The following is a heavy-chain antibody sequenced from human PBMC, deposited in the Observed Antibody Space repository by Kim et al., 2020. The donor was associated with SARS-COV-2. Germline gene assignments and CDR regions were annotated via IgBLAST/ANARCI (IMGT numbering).Heavy chain of an antibody. V-gene: IGHV3-30-3*01. J-gene: IGHJ6*02. CDR3: PRDPWSRLRGVTYSYYGMDV. CDR2: ISYDGSNK. CDR1: GFTFRSCA. D-gene: IGHD3-10*01. Sequence: GGSLRLSCAASGFTFRSCAMHWVRQAPGKGLEWVAVISYDGSNKNYADSVKGRFTISRDNSKNTLYLQMNSLRPEDTALYYCPRDPWSRLRGVTYSYYGMDVWGPGTTVTVSS.